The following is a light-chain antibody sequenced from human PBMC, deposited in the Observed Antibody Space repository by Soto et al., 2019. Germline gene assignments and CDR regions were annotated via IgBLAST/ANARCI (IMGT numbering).Light chain of an antibody. CDR2: TNN. CDR1: SSNIGINT. J-gene: IGLJ1*01. Sequence: QSVLTQPPSASGTPGQRVTVSCSGGSSNIGINTVNWYQQLPRTAPKVVIHTNNQRPSGVPDRSSGSKSGTSASLAISGLQSGDEADYYCGAWDESLNGYVFGTGTKVTVL. V-gene: IGLV1-44*01. CDR3: GAWDESLNGYV.